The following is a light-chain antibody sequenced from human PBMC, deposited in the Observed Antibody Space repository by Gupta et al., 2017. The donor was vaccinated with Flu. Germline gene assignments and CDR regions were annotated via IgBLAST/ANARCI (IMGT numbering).Light chain of an antibody. CDR3: QQAKSFPIT. CDR2: AAS. CDR1: QGSSSG. J-gene: IGKJ5*01. Sequence: PSSGAASGGDRVTITCRASQGSSSGVGWEQQKPGKAPKLLIDAASNLKSGVPSRVSGTESGTQFTLTISGLQPEDFANYHCQQAKSFPITFGQGTRLEIK. V-gene: IGKV1D-12*01.